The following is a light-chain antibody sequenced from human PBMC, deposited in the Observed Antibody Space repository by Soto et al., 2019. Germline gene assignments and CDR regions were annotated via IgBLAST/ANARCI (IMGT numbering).Light chain of an antibody. J-gene: IGLJ1*01. Sequence: QSALTQPPSASGSPGQSITISCTVTNSDVGGYNYVSWYQQHPGKAPELMIYEVSHRPSGVSNRFSGSKSDNTASLTISGLQAEDEADYYCNSYTSISTLYVFGTGTKVTVL. V-gene: IGLV2-14*01. CDR3: NSYTSISTLYV. CDR1: NSDVGGYNY. CDR2: EVS.